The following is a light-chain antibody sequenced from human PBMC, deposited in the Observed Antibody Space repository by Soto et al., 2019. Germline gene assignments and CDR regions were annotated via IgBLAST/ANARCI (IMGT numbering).Light chain of an antibody. CDR2: GAS. Sequence: EIVLTQSPGTMSLSPGERATLSCRASQSVSNNYLAWYQQKPGQAPRLLSYGASSRATGIPDRFSGSWSGTAFTLTISRLEPEAFAVYDCQQYGSSPPGTFGQGTKGEI. J-gene: IGKJ1*01. V-gene: IGKV3-20*01. CDR3: QQYGSSPPGT. CDR1: QSVSNNY.